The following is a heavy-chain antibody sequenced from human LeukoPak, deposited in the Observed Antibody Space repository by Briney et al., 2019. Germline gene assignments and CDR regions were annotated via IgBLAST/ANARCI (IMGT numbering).Heavy chain of an antibody. J-gene: IGHJ4*02. V-gene: IGHV3-30-3*01. CDR2: ISYDESNK. CDR1: GFTFSSYA. Sequence: GGSLRLSCAASGFTFSSYAMHWFRKAPGKGLEGVAVISYDESNKYYADSVKGRFTISRDNSKNTLYLQMNSLRAEDTAVYYCARVSIQRDYYDSSGYPGYFDYWGQGTLVTVSS. CDR3: ARVSIQRDYYDSSGYPGYFDY. D-gene: IGHD3-22*01.